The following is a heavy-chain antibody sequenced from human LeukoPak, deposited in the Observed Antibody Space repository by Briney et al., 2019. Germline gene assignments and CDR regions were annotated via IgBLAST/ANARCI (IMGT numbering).Heavy chain of an antibody. D-gene: IGHD3-22*01. CDR1: GFTFSSYG. CDR3: ARPYYYDSSGYPYYYYGMDV. J-gene: IGHJ6*02. V-gene: IGHV3-33*01. Sequence: GGSLRLSCAASGFTFSSYGMHWVCQAPGKGLEWVAVIWYDGSNKYYADSVKGRFTISRDNSKNTLYLQMNSLRAEDTAVYYCARPYYYDSSGYPYYYYGMDVWGQGTTVTVSS. CDR2: IWYDGSNK.